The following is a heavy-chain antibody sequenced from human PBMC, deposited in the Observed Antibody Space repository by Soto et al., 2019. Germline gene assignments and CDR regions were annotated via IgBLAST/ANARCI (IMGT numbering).Heavy chain of an antibody. D-gene: IGHD5-12*01. V-gene: IGHV3-23*01. Sequence: GGSLRLSCAASGLTFSSSGMSWVRQAPGKGLEWVSGITDSGGSTYYVDSVKGRFTISRDNSKNTLSLEMNSLRAEDTAVYYCAKDSGWLHYYWGQGTLVTVSS. J-gene: IGHJ4*02. CDR1: GLTFSSSG. CDR2: ITDSGGST. CDR3: AKDSGWLHYY.